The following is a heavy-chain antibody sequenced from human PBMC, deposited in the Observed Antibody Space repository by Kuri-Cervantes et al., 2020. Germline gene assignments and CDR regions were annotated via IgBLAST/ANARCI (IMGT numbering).Heavy chain of an antibody. V-gene: IGHV1-18*01. CDR2: ISAYNGNT. D-gene: IGHD2-15*01. CDR3: ARGDYCSGGSCSYGMDV. CDR1: GYTFTSYG. Sequence: ASVKVSCKASGYTFTSYGISWVRQAPGQGLEWMGWISAYNGNTNYAQKLQGRVTMTTDTSTSTAYMELRSLRSEDTAVYYCARGDYCSGGSCSYGMDVWGQGTSVTVSS. J-gene: IGHJ6*02.